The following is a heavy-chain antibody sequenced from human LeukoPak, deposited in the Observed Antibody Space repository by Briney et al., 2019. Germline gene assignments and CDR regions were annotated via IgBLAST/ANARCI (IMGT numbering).Heavy chain of an antibody. D-gene: IGHD3-16*01. CDR3: AGDYIWGRLF. V-gene: IGHV3-74*01. J-gene: IGHJ4*01. Sequence: GGSLRLSCVGSEFSLSDYWMHWVRQTPGKGLMWVSRITSDGSTTWYADSVKGRFTVSRDNAKNTLFLEMNSLRDEGTAVYYCAGDYIWGRLFWGQGTLVTVSS. CDR1: EFSLSDYW. CDR2: ITSDGSTT.